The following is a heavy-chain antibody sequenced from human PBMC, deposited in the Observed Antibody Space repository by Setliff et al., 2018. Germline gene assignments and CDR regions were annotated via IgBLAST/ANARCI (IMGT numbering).Heavy chain of an antibody. J-gene: IGHJ4*02. V-gene: IGHV1-69*10. CDR1: GGTFSSYA. Sequence: SVKVSCKASGGTFSSYAISWVRQAPGQGLEWMGGIIPILGIANYAQKFQGRVTITADKSTSAAYMELSSLRSEDTAVYYCAGGLYYYDSSGYPWYFDYWGQGTLVTVSS. CDR3: AGGLYYYDSSGYPWYFDY. D-gene: IGHD3-22*01. CDR2: IIPILGIA.